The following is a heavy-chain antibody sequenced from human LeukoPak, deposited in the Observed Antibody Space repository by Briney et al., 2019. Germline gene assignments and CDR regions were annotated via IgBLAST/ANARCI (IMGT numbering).Heavy chain of an antibody. CDR2: MNPNSGNT. D-gene: IGHD4-17*01. CDR1: GYTFTSYD. J-gene: IGHJ6*03. V-gene: IGHV1-8*01. Sequence: ASVKVSCKASGYTFTSYDINWARQATGQGLEWMGWMNPNSGNTGYAQKFQGRVTMTRNTSISTAYMELSSLRSEDTAVYYCARGLGDYEYYYYYMDVWGKGTTVTVSS. CDR3: ARGLGDYEYYYYYMDV.